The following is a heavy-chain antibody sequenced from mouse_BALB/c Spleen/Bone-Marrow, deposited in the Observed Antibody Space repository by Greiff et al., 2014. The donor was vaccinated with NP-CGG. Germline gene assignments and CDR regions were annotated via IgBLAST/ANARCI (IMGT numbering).Heavy chain of an antibody. V-gene: IGHV5-17*02. CDR1: GFTFSSFG. CDR2: ISSGSSTI. J-gene: IGHJ2*01. CDR3: TRGGNWDDFDY. Sequence: VQLQQSGGGSVQPGGSRKLSCAASGFTFSSFGMHWVRQTPEKGLEWVAYISSGSSTIYYADTVKGRFTISRDNPKNTLFLQVTSLRSEDTAMYYCTRGGNWDDFDYWGQGTTLTVSS. D-gene: IGHD4-1*01.